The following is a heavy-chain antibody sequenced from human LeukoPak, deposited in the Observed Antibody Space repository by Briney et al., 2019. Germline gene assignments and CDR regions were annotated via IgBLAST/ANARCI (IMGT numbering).Heavy chain of an antibody. J-gene: IGHJ3*02. CDR1: GFTFSYYG. Sequence: GGSLRLSCAASGFTFSYYGMHWVRQAPGKGLEWVAFIRYDGNDKFYADSVKGRFTISRDTSKNTLSLQMNSLRGEDTAVYYCGREDRIVLGNDAFDIWGQGTMVTVSS. V-gene: IGHV3-30*02. CDR2: IRYDGNDK. D-gene: IGHD2-8*01. CDR3: GREDRIVLGNDAFDI.